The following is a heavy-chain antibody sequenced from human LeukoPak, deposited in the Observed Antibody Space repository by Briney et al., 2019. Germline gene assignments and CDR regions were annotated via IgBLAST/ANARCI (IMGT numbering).Heavy chain of an antibody. J-gene: IGHJ4*02. CDR3: ARISTVFERI. Sequence: GGSLRLSCAASGFTFSIYWMSWVRQAPGKGLEWVANIKHDGSENYYVDSVKGRFTISRDNAEKSLYLQMNSLRAEDTAIYYCARISTVFERIWGQGTLVTVSS. CDR1: GFTFSIYW. D-gene: IGHD3-3*01. V-gene: IGHV3-7*01. CDR2: IKHDGSEN.